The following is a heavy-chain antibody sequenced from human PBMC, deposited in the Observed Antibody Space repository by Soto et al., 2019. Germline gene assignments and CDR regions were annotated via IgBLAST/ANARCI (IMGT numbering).Heavy chain of an antibody. D-gene: IGHD3-3*01. CDR2: INPATGAA. CDR1: GYPVTAHY. V-gene: IGHV1-2*02. J-gene: IGHJ3*02. Sequence: QLHLVQSGAVVKKPGASVTVSCSASGYPVTAHYMHWVRQAPGRGLEWMGGINPATGAAKYTQTFQGRVTMTRDTSTSTVFMELSGLTSEDTAVFYCARGGGVGVAGSAAFDMWGQGTLVNVSS. CDR3: ARGGGVGVAGSAAFDM.